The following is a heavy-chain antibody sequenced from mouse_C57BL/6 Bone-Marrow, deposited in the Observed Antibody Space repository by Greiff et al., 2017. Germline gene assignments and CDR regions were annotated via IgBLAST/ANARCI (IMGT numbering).Heavy chain of an antibody. J-gene: IGHJ4*01. Sequence: VQLQQSGPGLVQPSQCLSITCTASGFSLTSYGVHWVRQSPGKGLEWLGVIWSGGSTDSTAAFISRVSISKDNSKSPVFFKMNSLQADDTAIYYCASPLTTNYAMDYWGQGTSVTVSS. D-gene: IGHD2-12*01. CDR1: GFSLTSYG. CDR2: IWSGGST. V-gene: IGHV2-2*01. CDR3: ASPLTTNYAMDY.